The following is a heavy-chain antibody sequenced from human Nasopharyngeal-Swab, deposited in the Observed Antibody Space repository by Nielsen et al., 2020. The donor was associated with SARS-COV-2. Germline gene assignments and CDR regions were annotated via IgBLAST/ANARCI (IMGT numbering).Heavy chain of an antibody. J-gene: IGHJ3*02. D-gene: IGHD3-22*01. Sequence: SETLSLTCTVSGGSISSYYWSWIRQPPGKGLEWIGYIYYSGSTNYNPSLKSRVTISVDTSKNQFSLKLSYVTAADTAVYYCARDYSYDSSGYYHDDYAFDIWGQGTMVTVSS. CDR2: IYYSGST. CDR1: GGSISSYY. CDR3: ARDYSYDSSGYYHDDYAFDI. V-gene: IGHV4-59*01.